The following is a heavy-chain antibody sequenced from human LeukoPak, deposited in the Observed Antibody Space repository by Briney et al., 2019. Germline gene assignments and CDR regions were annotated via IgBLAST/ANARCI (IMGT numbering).Heavy chain of an antibody. D-gene: IGHD3-10*01. CDR3: TTDRLTMVRDFDY. CDR2: IKSKTDGGTT. Sequence: GGSLRLSCAASGFTFSSYAMSWVRQAPGKGLEWVGRIKSKTDGGTTDYAAPVKGRFTISRDDSKNTLYLQMNSLKTEDTAVYYCTTDRLTMVRDFDYWGQGTLVTVSS. V-gene: IGHV3-15*01. J-gene: IGHJ4*02. CDR1: GFTFSSYA.